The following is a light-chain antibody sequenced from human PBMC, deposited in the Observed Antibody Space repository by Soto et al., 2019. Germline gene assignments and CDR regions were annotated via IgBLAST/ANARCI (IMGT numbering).Light chain of an antibody. V-gene: IGLV2-11*01. CDR2: DVS. J-gene: IGLJ1*01. CDR3: CSYADSFYV. Sequence: SALPQSRSVSGSPGQSVTISCTGTNSDVGGYNFVSWYQQYPGKVPKLMIYDVSKRSSGVPDRFSGSKSGNTASLTISGLQAEDEADYYCCSYADSFYVFGSGTKLTVL. CDR1: NSDVGGYNF.